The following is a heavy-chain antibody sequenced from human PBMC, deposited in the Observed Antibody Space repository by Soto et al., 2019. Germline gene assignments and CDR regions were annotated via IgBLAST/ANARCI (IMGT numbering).Heavy chain of an antibody. CDR1: GYTFTSYD. Sequence: ASVKVSCKASGYTFTSYDINWVRQATGQGLEWMGWMNPNSGNTGYAQKFQGRVTMTRNTSISTAYMELSSLRSEDTAVYYCARAIKYYDILTGLNPDAFDIWGQGTMVT. V-gene: IGHV1-8*01. J-gene: IGHJ3*02. CDR3: ARAIKYYDILTGLNPDAFDI. CDR2: MNPNSGNT. D-gene: IGHD3-9*01.